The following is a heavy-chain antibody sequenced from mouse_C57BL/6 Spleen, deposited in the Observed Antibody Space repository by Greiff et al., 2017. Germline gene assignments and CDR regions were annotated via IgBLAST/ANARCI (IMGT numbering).Heavy chain of an antibody. CDR2: INPNNGGT. J-gene: IGHJ3*01. Sequence: VQLQQSGPELVKPGASVKIPCKASGYTFTDYNMDWVKQSHGKSLEWIGDINPNNGGTIYNQKFKGKATVTVDKSSSTAYMELRSLTSEDTAVYYCARGSWFAYWGKGTLVTVSA. V-gene: IGHV1-18*01. CDR1: GYTFTDYN. CDR3: ARGSWFAY.